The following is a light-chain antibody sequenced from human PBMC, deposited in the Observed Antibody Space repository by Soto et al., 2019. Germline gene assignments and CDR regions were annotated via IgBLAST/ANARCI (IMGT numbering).Light chain of an antibody. V-gene: IGLV1-40*01. CDR3: AAWDARLSAWV. CDR1: SSNIGAGYD. Sequence: QSVLTQPPSVSGAPGQRVTISCTGSSSNIGAGYDVHWYQQIPGAAPKLLIYTNYQRPSGVPDRFSGSKSGTSASLAISGLRSEDEADYWCAAWDARLSAWVFGGGTKVTVL. J-gene: IGLJ3*02. CDR2: TNY.